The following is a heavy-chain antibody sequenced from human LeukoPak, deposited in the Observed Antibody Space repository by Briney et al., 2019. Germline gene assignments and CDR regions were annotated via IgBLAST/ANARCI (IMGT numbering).Heavy chain of an antibody. Sequence: GRSLRLSCAASGFTFSSYAMHWVRQAPGKGLEWVAVISYDGSNKYYADSVKGRFTISRDNSKNTLYLQMNSLRAEDTAVYYCARERRITMVRGEDVFDIWGQGTMVTVSS. CDR2: ISYDGSNK. CDR1: GFTFSSYA. CDR3: ARERRITMVRGEDVFDI. D-gene: IGHD3-10*01. V-gene: IGHV3-30-3*01. J-gene: IGHJ3*02.